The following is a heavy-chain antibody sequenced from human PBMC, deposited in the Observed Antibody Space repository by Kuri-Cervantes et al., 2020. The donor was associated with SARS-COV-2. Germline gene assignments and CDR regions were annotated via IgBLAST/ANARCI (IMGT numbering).Heavy chain of an antibody. J-gene: IGHJ4*02. CDR3: ARDLGLTTGELEWYY. V-gene: IGHV4-30-4*08. Sequence: LRLSCTVSGGSISSGDYYWSWIRQPPGKGLEWIGYIYYSGSTYYNPSLKSRVTISVDTSKNQFSLKLSSVTAADTAVYYCARDLGLTTGELEWYYWGQGTLVTVSS. CDR1: GGSISSGDYY. CDR2: IYYSGST. D-gene: IGHD3-3*01.